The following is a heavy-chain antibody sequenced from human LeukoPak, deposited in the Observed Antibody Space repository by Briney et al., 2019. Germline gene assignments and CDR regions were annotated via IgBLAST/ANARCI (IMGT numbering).Heavy chain of an antibody. Sequence: GGSLRLSCAASGFTFSNAWMSWVRQAPGKGLEWVGRIKSKTDGGTTDYAAPVKGRFTISRDDSKNTLYPQMNSLKTEDTAVYYCTTDADYYGSGNYWGQGTLVTVSS. CDR2: IKSKTDGGTT. V-gene: IGHV3-15*01. CDR3: TTDADYYGSGNY. D-gene: IGHD3-10*01. CDR1: GFTFSNAW. J-gene: IGHJ4*02.